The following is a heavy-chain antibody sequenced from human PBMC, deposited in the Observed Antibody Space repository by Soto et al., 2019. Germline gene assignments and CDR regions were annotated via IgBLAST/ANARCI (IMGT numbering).Heavy chain of an antibody. CDR1: GFTFSSYA. D-gene: IGHD3-16*01. CDR2: ITGSGGGT. J-gene: IGHJ4*02. V-gene: IGHV3-23*01. Sequence: EVQLLESGGGLVQPGGSLRLSCAASGFTFSSYAMSWVRQAPGTGPEWVSGITGSGGGTYYADSVKGRFTISRDNSKNAVYLQMNSRRAEDTAVYYCAQPITFGGGKYFASWGQGTLVTVSS. CDR3: AQPITFGGGKYFAS.